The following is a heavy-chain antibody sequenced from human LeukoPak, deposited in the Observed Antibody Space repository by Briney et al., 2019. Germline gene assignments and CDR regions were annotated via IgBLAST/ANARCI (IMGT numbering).Heavy chain of an antibody. CDR3: ARGYSSSSYYFEY. CDR2: IYTSGTT. Sequence: SETLSLTCTVSGGSISSYYWSWIRQPAGKGLEWIGRIYTSGTTNYNPSFDKSRVTISLDTSKNQFSLKLSSVTAADTALYYCARGYSSSSYYFEYWGQGILVTVSS. D-gene: IGHD6-6*01. V-gene: IGHV4-4*07. CDR1: GGSISSYY. J-gene: IGHJ4*02.